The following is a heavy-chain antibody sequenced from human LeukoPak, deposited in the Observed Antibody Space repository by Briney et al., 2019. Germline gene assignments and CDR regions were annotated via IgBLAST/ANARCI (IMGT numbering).Heavy chain of an antibody. D-gene: IGHD2-2*01. Sequence: GGSLRLSCAASGFTVSSNYMSWVRQAPGKGLEWVSAISGSGGSTYYADSVKGRFTISRDNSKNTLYLQMNSLRAEDTAVYYCTKSSTSCCGDAFDIWGQGTMVTVSS. CDR3: TKSSTSCCGDAFDI. V-gene: IGHV3-23*01. J-gene: IGHJ3*02. CDR2: ISGSGGST. CDR1: GFTVSSNY.